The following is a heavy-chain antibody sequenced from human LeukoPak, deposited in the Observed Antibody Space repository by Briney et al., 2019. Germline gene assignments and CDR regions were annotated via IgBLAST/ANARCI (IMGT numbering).Heavy chain of an antibody. CDR3: ARVDTAMVTDYYYYYYYMDV. V-gene: IGHV4-39*07. D-gene: IGHD5-18*01. Sequence: SETLSLTCTVSGGSISSSSYYWGWIRQPPGKGLEWIGSIYYSGSTYYNPSLKSRVTISVDTSKNQFSLKLSSVTAADTAVYYCARVDTAMVTDYYYYYYYMDVWGKGTTVTVSS. CDR1: GGSISSSSYY. CDR2: IYYSGST. J-gene: IGHJ6*03.